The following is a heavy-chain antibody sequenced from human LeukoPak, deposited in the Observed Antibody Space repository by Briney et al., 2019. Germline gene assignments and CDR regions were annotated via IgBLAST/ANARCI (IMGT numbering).Heavy chain of an antibody. CDR2: INHSGST. D-gene: IGHD6-19*01. CDR3: ARVKQWLVQGISDY. Sequence: SETLSLTCAVYGGSFSGYYWSWIRQPPGKGLEWIGEINHSGSTNYNPSLKSRVTISVDTSKNQFSLKLSSVTAADTAVYYCARVKQWLVQGISDYWGQGTLVTVSS. V-gene: IGHV4-34*01. CDR1: GGSFSGYY. J-gene: IGHJ4*02.